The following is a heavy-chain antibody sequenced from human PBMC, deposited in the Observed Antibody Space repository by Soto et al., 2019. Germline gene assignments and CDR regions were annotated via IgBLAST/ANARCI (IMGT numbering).Heavy chain of an antibody. D-gene: IGHD3-3*01. CDR1: GFTFSSYG. CDR2: ISYDGSNK. CDR3: AKEQAIFGVVIDY. V-gene: IGHV3-30*18. J-gene: IGHJ4*02. Sequence: PGGSLRLSCAASGFTFSSYGMHWVRQAPGKGLEWVAVISYDGSNKYYADSVKGRFTISRDNSKNTLYLQMNSLRAEDTAVYYCAKEQAIFGVVIDYWGQGTLVTVSS.